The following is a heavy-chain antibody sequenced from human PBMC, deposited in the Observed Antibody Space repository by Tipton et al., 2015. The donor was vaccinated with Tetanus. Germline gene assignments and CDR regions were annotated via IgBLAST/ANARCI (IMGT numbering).Heavy chain of an antibody. V-gene: IGHV3-21*01. CDR2: ISSTSRYI. D-gene: IGHD6-25*01. CDR1: GFTFSNCA. Sequence: SLRLSCAASGFTFSNCAMRWVRQAPGRGLEWVSSISSTSRYINYAASLEGRFTISRDNAKNSLSLQMNSLRTDDTAVYYCVSGSALGNWGQGTLVTVSS. CDR3: VSGSALGN. J-gene: IGHJ4*02.